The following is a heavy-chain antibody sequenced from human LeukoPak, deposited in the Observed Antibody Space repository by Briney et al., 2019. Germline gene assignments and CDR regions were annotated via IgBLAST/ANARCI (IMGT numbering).Heavy chain of an antibody. V-gene: IGHV3-74*01. D-gene: IGHD5-18*01. J-gene: IGHJ5*02. CDR3: ARDLKYSYGPPSWFDP. Sequence: GGSLRLSCAASGFTFSSYWVHWVRQAPGKGLVWDSRINSDGSSTSYADSVKGRFTISRDNAKNTLYLQMNSLRAEDTAVYYCARDLKYSYGPPSWFDPWGQGTLVTVSS. CDR2: INSDGSST. CDR1: GFTFSSYW.